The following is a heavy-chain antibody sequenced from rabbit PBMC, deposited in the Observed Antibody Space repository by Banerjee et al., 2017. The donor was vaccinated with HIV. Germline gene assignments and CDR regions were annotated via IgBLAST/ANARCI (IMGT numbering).Heavy chain of an antibody. CDR3: ARDAGGDGYSNDL. CDR2: VRTVGGAT. CDR1: GFDFSSSNW. D-gene: IGHD7-1*01. V-gene: IGHV1S45*01. Sequence: QEQLEESGGGLVQPEGSLTLTCTASGFDFSSSNWICWVRQAPGKGLQWIACVRTVGGATAYASWAKGRFTISKPSSTTVTLQMTSLTAADTATYFCARDAGGDGYSNDLWGPGTLVTVS. J-gene: IGHJ4*01.